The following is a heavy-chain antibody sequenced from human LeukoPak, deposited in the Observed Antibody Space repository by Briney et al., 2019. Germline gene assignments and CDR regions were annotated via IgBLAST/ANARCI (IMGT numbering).Heavy chain of an antibody. V-gene: IGHV3-30-3*01. CDR1: GFTFSSYA. D-gene: IGHD1-26*01. CDR2: ISYDGSNK. Sequence: GGSLRLSCAASGFTFSSYAMHWVRQAPGKGLEWVAVISYDGSNKYYADSVKGRFTISRDNSKNTLYLQMNSLRAEDTAVYHCARARGRYSGSNFDYWGQGTLVTVSS. J-gene: IGHJ4*02. CDR3: ARARGRYSGSNFDY.